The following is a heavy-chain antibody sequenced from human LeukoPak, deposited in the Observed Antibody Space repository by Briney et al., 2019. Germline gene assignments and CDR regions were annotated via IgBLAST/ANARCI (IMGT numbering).Heavy chain of an antibody. J-gene: IGHJ4*02. CDR1: GFTFSSYS. V-gene: IGHV3-21*01. Sequence: KPGGSLRHSCAASGFTFSSYSMNWVRQAPGKGLEWVSSISSSSSYIYYADSVKGRFTISRDNAKNSLYLQMNSLRAEDTAVYYCARDLGQYYYDSSGPYFDYWGQGTLVTVSS. D-gene: IGHD3-22*01. CDR2: ISSSSSYI. CDR3: ARDLGQYYYDSSGPYFDY.